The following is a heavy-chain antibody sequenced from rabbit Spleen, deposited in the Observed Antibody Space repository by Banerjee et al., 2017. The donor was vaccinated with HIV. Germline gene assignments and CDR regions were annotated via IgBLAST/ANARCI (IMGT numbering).Heavy chain of an antibody. Sequence: QEQLMESGGGLVQPGGSLKLSCKASGFDFSRTGVSWVRQAPGKGLEWIGYIDPIFGSTYYASWVNGRFTISSHNAQNTVDLQMNSLTAADTATYFCAREDVGGSVSLWGPGTLVTVS. CDR2: IDPIFGST. CDR1: GFDFSRTG. V-gene: IGHV1S47*01. CDR3: AREDVGGSVSL. J-gene: IGHJ4*01. D-gene: IGHD1-1*01.